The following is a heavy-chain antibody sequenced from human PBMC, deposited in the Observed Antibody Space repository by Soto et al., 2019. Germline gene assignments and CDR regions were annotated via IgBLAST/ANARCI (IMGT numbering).Heavy chain of an antibody. D-gene: IGHD1-1*01. CDR2: ISAHNGNT. CDR1: GYNFNSYG. V-gene: IGHV1-18*01. CDR3: ARGRYGDY. Sequence: QVHLVQSGAEVKKPGASVKVSCKASGYNFNSYGITWVRQAPGQGLEWMGWISAHNGNTDYAQKLQGRVIVTRDTSTSTAYMELRSLRADDTAVYYCARGRYGDYWGQGALFTVS. J-gene: IGHJ4*02.